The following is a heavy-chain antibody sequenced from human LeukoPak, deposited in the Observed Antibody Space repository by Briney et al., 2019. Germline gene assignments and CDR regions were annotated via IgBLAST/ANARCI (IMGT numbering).Heavy chain of an antibody. J-gene: IGHJ4*02. CDR2: IYHSGPT. V-gene: IGHV4-38-2*02. CDR3: ARDVDRFDY. CDR1: VYSICSGHY. Sequence: SETLSLTCSVSVYSICSGHYWGWIRQPPGKGLEWIGSIYHSGPTYYNPSLKSRVTISVDTSKNHFSLTLSSVTAADTAVYYCARDVDRFDYWGQGTLVTVSS. D-gene: IGHD2-21*01.